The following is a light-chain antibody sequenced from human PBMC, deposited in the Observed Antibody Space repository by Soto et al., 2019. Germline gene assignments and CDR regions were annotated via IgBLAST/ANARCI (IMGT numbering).Light chain of an antibody. CDR2: DNA. CDR1: SSNIGAGYD. Sequence: QSVLTQPPSVSGAPGQRVTISCTRSSSNIGAGYDVHWYRQLPGTAPKLLIYDNANRPSGVPDRFSGSKSDTSASLAITGLQAEDEADYYCQSYDSSMTAVAFGGGTKLTVL. J-gene: IGLJ2*01. V-gene: IGLV1-40*01. CDR3: QSYDSSMTAVA.